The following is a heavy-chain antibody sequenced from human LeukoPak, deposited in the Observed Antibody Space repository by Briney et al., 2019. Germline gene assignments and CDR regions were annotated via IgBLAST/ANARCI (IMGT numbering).Heavy chain of an antibody. J-gene: IGHJ6*02. CDR2: ISAYNGNT. CDR3: ARDTLKYYDFWSGYYRPPPYYYGMDV. V-gene: IGHV1-18*01. CDR1: GYTFTSYG. Sequence: ASVKVSCKASGYTFTSYGISWVRQAPGQGLEWMGWISAYNGNTNYAQKLQGRVTMTTDTSTSAAYMELRSLRSDDTAVYYCARDTLKYYDFWSGYYRPPPYYYGMDVWGQGTTVTVSS. D-gene: IGHD3-3*01.